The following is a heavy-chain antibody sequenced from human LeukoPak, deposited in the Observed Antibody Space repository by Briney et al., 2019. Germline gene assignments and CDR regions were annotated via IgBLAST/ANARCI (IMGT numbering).Heavy chain of an antibody. V-gene: IGHV1-3*01. J-gene: IGHJ5*02. CDR1: GYTFTSYA. Sequence: ASVKVSCKASGYTFTSYAMHWVRQAPGQRLEWMGWINAGNGNTKYSQKFQGRVTITRDTSASTAYMELSSLRSEDTAVYYCARSSGEDGDYGWFDPWGQGTLLTVSS. CDR2: INAGNGNT. D-gene: IGHD4-17*01. CDR3: ARSSGEDGDYGWFDP.